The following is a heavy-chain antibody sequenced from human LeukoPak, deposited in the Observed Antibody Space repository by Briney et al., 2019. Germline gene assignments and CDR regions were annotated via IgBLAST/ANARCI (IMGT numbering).Heavy chain of an antibody. Sequence: GGSLRLSCAASGFTFSSYAMHWVRQAPGKGLEWVAVISYDGSNKYYADSVKGRFTISRDNSKNTLYLQMNSLRAEDTAVYYCARGVERWELFFDYWGQGTLVTVSS. CDR3: ARGVERWELFFDY. J-gene: IGHJ4*02. V-gene: IGHV3-30-3*01. D-gene: IGHD1-26*01. CDR1: GFTFSSYA. CDR2: ISYDGSNK.